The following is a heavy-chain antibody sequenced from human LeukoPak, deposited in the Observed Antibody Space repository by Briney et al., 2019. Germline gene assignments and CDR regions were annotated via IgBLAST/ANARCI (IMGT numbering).Heavy chain of an antibody. J-gene: IGHJ4*02. D-gene: IGHD6-6*01. CDR3: ARGGAARPDY. Sequence: PGGSLRLSCAASGFTFSSYAMTWVRQAPGKGLEWVSTISGSGGSTYYADSVKGRFTISRDNVKNSLYLQINSLRVEDTSVYYCARGGAARPDYWGQGTLVTVSS. CDR1: GFTFSSYA. CDR2: ISGSGGST. V-gene: IGHV3-23*01.